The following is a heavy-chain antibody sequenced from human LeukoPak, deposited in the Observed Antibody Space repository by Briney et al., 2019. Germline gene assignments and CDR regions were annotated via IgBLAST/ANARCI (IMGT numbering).Heavy chain of an antibody. CDR1: GFTFSTYW. V-gene: IGHV3-74*01. D-gene: IGHD6-13*01. CDR2: INTGGNST. CDR3: ARELASGD. J-gene: IGHJ4*02. Sequence: GGSLRLSCAASGFTFSTYWMHWVRQAPGKGLVWVSQINTGGNSTTYADSVKGRLTVSRDNAKNTLYLQMNSLRAEDTAVYYCARELASGDWGQGTLVTVSS.